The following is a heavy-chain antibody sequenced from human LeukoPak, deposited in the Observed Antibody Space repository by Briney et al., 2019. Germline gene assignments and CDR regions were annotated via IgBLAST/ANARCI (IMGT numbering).Heavy chain of an antibody. D-gene: IGHD5-18*01. Sequence: SQTLSLTCTVSGGSISSGGYYWRWIRQHPGKGLEWIGYIYNSGSTYYNPSLKSRVTISVDTSKNQFSLKLSSVTAADTAVYYCAREDGTAMVDYWGQGTLVTVSS. CDR3: AREDGTAMVDY. CDR2: IYNSGST. CDR1: GGSISSGGYY. V-gene: IGHV4-31*03. J-gene: IGHJ4*02.